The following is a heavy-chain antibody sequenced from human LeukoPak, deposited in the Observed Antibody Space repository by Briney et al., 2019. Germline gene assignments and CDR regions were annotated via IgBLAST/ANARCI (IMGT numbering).Heavy chain of an antibody. CDR1: GYTFTSYY. Sequence: ASVKVSCKASGYTFTSYYMHWVRQAPGQGLEWMGIINPSGGSTSYAQKFQGRVTMTRDMSTSTVYMELSSLRSEDTAVYYCARDTASSGWYSYFDYWGQGTLVTVSS. D-gene: IGHD6-19*01. V-gene: IGHV1-46*01. CDR3: ARDTASSGWYSYFDY. CDR2: INPSGGST. J-gene: IGHJ4*02.